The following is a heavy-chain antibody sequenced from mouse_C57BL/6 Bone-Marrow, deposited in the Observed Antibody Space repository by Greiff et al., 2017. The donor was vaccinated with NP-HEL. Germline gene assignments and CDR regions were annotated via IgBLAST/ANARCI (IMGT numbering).Heavy chain of an antibody. V-gene: IGHV1-54*01. CDR3: ARYPWFAY. Sequence: VQLVESGAELVRPGTSVKVSCKASGYAFTNYLIEWVKQRPGQGLEWIGVINPGSGGTNYNEKLKGKATLTADKSSSTAYMQLSSLTSEDSAVYFCARYPWFAYWGQGTLVTVSA. J-gene: IGHJ3*01. CDR1: GYAFTNYL. CDR2: INPGSGGT.